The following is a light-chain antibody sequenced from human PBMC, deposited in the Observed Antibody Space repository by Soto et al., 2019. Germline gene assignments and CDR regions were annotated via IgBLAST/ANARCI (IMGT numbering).Light chain of an antibody. CDR1: QSISGA. CDR2: GAS. V-gene: IGKV3D-15*01. CDR3: QQYNNWPPIT. J-gene: IGKJ5*01. Sequence: EIVMTQSPATLSVSPGERATLSCRASQSISGALAWYQQKPGQAPRLLICGASNRATGIPDRFSGSGSGTEFTLTISSLQSEDFAVYYCQQYNNWPPITFGQGTRLEIK.